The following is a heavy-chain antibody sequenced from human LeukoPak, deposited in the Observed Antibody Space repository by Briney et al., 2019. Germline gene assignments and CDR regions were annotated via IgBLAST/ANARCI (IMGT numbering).Heavy chain of an antibody. J-gene: IGHJ4*02. Sequence: SETLSLTCAVYGGFFSGYYWSWIRQPPGKGLEWIGEINHSGSTNYNPSLKSRVTISVDTSKNQFSLKLSSVTAADTAVYYCARVGTYDYVWGSYRSNLDYWGQGTLVTVSS. V-gene: IGHV4-34*01. D-gene: IGHD3-16*02. CDR3: ARVGTYDYVWGSYRSNLDY. CDR2: INHSGST. CDR1: GGFFSGYY.